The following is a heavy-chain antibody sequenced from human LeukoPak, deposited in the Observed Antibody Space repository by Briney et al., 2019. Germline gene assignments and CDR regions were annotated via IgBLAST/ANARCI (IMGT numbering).Heavy chain of an antibody. CDR3: ARVSSSGSSQPAN. CDR2: IYSGGST. D-gene: IGHD1-26*01. V-gene: IGHV3-66*01. CDR1: GFTVSCNY. J-gene: IGHJ4*02. Sequence: GGSLRLSCAASGFTVSCNYMSWVRQAPGKGLEWVSVIYSGGSTYYADSVKGRFTISRDNSKNTLYLQMNSLRAEDTAVYYCARVSSSGSSQPANWGQGTLVTVSS.